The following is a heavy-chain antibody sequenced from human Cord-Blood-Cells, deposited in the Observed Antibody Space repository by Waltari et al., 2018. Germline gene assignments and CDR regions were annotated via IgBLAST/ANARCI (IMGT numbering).Heavy chain of an antibody. Sequence: QVQLVQSGAEVKKPGASVKVSCKVSGYTLTELSMHWVRQAPGTGLEWMGGFDPEDGETIYAQKFQGRVTMTEDTSTDTAYMELSSLRSEDTAVYYCATAPYYGSGSYGFGYFDLWGRGTLVTVSS. V-gene: IGHV1-24*01. CDR2: FDPEDGET. D-gene: IGHD3-10*01. CDR3: ATAPYYGSGSYGFGYFDL. J-gene: IGHJ2*01. CDR1: GYTLTELS.